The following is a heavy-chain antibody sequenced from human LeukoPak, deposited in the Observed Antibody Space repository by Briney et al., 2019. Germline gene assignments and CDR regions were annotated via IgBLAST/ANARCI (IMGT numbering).Heavy chain of an antibody. J-gene: IGHJ4*02. V-gene: IGHV4-61*01. Sequence: SETLSLTCTVSGGSVNDNNYYWSWIRQPPGKALEWLGYIYYSGSTTYNPSLRSRVTISVDTSKNQFSLKMFSVTAADTAVFYCARMYSTYWYYFDYWGQGIRSPSPQ. CDR3: ARMYSTYWYYFDY. D-gene: IGHD1-26*01. CDR1: GGSVNDNNYY. CDR2: IYYSGST.